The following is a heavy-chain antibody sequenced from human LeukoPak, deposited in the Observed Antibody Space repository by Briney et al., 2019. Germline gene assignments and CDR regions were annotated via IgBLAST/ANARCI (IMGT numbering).Heavy chain of an antibody. V-gene: IGHV3-7*01. CDR1: AFTLSSYW. D-gene: IGHD6-19*01. J-gene: IGHJ4*02. CDR2: IKQDGSDK. CDR3: ARPPYSSGWYLMY. Sequence: GGSLRLSCAASAFTLSSYWMSWVRQAPGKGLEWVANIKQDGSDKYYVDSVKGRFTISRDNAKNSLYLQMNSLRAEGTAVYYCARPPYSSGWYLMYWGQGTLVTDSS.